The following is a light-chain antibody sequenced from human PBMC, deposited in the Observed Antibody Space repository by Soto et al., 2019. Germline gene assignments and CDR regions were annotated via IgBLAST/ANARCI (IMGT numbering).Light chain of an antibody. V-gene: IGLV2-14*01. J-gene: IGLJ1*01. CDR1: SSDVGGYNY. CDR3: SSYTSSSIYV. Sequence: QSALTQPASVSGSPGQSITISCTGTSSDVGGYNYVSWYQQHPGTAPKLMIYDVSHRPSGVSNRFSGSKSGNTASLTISALQAEDEADYYCSSYTSSSIYVFGSGTKVTVL. CDR2: DVS.